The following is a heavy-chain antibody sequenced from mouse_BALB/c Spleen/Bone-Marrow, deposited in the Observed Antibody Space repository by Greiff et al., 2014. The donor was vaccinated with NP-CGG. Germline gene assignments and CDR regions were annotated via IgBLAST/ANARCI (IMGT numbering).Heavy chain of an antibody. Sequence: VQRVESGAELAKPGASVKMSCKASGYTFTSYWMHWVKQRPGQGLEWIGYINPSTGYAEYNQKFKDKATLTADKSSSTACMQLSSLTSEDSAVYYCARDWYFDVWGAGTTVTVSS. J-gene: IGHJ1*01. V-gene: IGHV1-7*01. CDR3: ARDWYFDV. CDR2: INPSTGYA. CDR1: GYTFTSYW.